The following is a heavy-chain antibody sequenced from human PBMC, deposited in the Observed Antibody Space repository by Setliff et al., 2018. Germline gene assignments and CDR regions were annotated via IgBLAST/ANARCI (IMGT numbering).Heavy chain of an antibody. V-gene: IGHV5-51*01. J-gene: IGHJ6*02. CDR3: ARSDYGDYFAWDSYGMDV. CDR2: IYPGDSDT. D-gene: IGHD4-17*01. Sequence: GESLKISCKGSGYSFTSYWIAWVRQMPGIGLEWMGIIYPGDSDTRYSPSFQGQVTISADRSTRTAYLQWSSLKASDTAFYYCARSDYGDYFAWDSYGMDVWGQGTTVTVSS. CDR1: GYSFTSYW.